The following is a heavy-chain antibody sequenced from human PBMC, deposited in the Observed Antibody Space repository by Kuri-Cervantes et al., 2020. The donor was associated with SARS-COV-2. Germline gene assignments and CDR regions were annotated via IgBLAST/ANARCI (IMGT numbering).Heavy chain of an antibody. J-gene: IGHJ4*02. D-gene: IGHD5-18*01. CDR2: ISYDGRST. Sequence: GESLKISCAASGFTFNTYAMHWVRQAPGKGLEWVATISYDGRSTYYADSVKGRFTISRDTSKNILFLQLTSLRLEDTAVYYCAKGGYSYGYAGHFDYWGQGTLVTVSS. CDR3: AKGGYSYGYAGHFDY. V-gene: IGHV3-30*04. CDR1: GFTFNTYA.